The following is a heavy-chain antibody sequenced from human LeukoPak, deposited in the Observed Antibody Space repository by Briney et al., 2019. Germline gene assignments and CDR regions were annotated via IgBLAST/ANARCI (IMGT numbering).Heavy chain of an antibody. CDR1: GGSISNGGYS. CDR3: ARLEGITMVRGVARWFDP. CDR2: IYHSGST. J-gene: IGHJ5*02. D-gene: IGHD3-10*01. Sequence: SQTLSLTCAVSGGSISNGGYSWSWIRQPPGKGLEWIGYIYHSGSTYYNPSLKSRVTISVDTSKNQFSLKLSSVTAADTAMYYCARLEGITMVRGVARWFDPWGQGTLVTVSS. V-gene: IGHV4-30-2*03.